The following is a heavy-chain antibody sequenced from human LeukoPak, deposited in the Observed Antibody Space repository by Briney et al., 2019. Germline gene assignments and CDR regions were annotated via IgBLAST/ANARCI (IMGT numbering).Heavy chain of an antibody. Sequence: GASVKVSCKASGYTFTGYCMHWVRLAPGQGLEWMGWINPNSGGTNYAQKFQGRVTMTRDTSISTAYMELSRLRSDDTAVYYCARAAFRAAAPVDYWGQGTLVTVSS. D-gene: IGHD6-13*01. V-gene: IGHV1-2*02. CDR1: GYTFTGYC. J-gene: IGHJ4*02. CDR2: INPNSGGT. CDR3: ARAAFRAAAPVDY.